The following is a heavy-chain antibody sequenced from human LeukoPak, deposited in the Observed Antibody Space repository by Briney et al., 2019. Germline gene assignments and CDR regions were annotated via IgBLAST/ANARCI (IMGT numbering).Heavy chain of an antibody. J-gene: IGHJ5*02. CDR2: INPNSGGT. CDR1: GYTFTGYY. V-gene: IGHV1-2*02. Sequence: ASVKVSCKASGYTFTGYYMHWVRQAPGQGLEWMGWINPNSGGTNYAQKFQGRVTMTRDTSISTAYMELSRLRSDDTAVYYCAREENVVVPAAGWFDPWGQGTLVTVSS. D-gene: IGHD2-2*01. CDR3: AREENVVVPAAGWFDP.